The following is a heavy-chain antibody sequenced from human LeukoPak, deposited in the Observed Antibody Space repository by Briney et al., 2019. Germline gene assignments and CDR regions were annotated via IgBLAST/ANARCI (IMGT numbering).Heavy chain of an antibody. CDR3: ARAAAGLYYFDY. V-gene: IGHV3-30*04. CDR2: ISYDGSNK. CDR1: GFTFSSYA. J-gene: IGHJ4*02. Sequence: XRSLRLSCAASGFTFSSYAMHWVRQAPGKGLEWVAVISYDGSNKYYADSVKGRFTISRDNSKNTLYLQMNSLRAEDTAVYYCARAAAGLYYFDYWGQGTLVTVSS. D-gene: IGHD6-13*01.